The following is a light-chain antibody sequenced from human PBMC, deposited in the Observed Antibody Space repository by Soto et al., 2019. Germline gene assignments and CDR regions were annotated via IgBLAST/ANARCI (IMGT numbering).Light chain of an antibody. J-gene: IGLJ2*01. V-gene: IGLV6-57*04. CDR3: QSYDSRSVV. Sequence: NFMLTQPHSVSESPGKTVTISCTRSSGSIASNYVQWYQQRPGSAPTTVIYEDNQRPSGVPDRFSGSIDSSSNSASLTISGLKTEDEADYYFQSYDSRSVVFGGGTKLTVL. CDR1: SGSIASNY. CDR2: EDN.